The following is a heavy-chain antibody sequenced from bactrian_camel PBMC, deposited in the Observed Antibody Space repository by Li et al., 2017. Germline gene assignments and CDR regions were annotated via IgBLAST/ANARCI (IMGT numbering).Heavy chain of an antibody. CDR1: GRTYGRNC. CDR3: VWMGIPDFGY. Sequence: VQLVESGGGSVQAGGSLRLSCAASGRTYGRNCMAWFRQAPGKEREEVASINRYGYTSVADSVKGRFTISKDNAKNTVYLQMNSLKPEDTGVYYCVWMGIPDFGYWGQGTQVTVS. CDR2: INRYGYT. D-gene: IGHD3*01. V-gene: IGHV3S53*01. J-gene: IGHJ6*01.